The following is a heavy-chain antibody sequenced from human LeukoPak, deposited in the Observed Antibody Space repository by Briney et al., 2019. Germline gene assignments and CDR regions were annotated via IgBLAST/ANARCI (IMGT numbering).Heavy chain of an antibody. D-gene: IGHD6-13*01. CDR2: IYASGTT. CDR3: ANGGVEQQLVRSHYYYYYMDV. Sequence: SETLSLTCTVSPGSISTGSYFWSWIRQPAGKGLEWIGRIYASGTTHYNPSLKSRVTISVDTSKDQFSLHLTSVTAADTAVYYCANGGVEQQLVRSHYYYYYMDVWGKGTTVTISS. CDR1: PGSISTGSYF. J-gene: IGHJ6*03. V-gene: IGHV4-61*02.